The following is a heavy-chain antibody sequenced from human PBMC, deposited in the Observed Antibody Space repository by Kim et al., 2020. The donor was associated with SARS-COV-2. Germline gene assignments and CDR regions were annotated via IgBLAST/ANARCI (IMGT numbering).Heavy chain of an antibody. CDR3: ARLYCTNGVCYGGGFDY. V-gene: IGHV3-33*01. CDR2: IWYDGSNK. CDR1: GFTFSSYG. J-gene: IGHJ4*02. D-gene: IGHD2-8*01. Sequence: GGSLRLSCAASGFTFSSYGMHWVRQAPGKGLEWVAVIWYDGSNKYYADSVKGRFTISRDNSKNTLYLQMNSLRAEDTAVYYCARLYCTNGVCYGGGFDYWGQGTLVTVSS.